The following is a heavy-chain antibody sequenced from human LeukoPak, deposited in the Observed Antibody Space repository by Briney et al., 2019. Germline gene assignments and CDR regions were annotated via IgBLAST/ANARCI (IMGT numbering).Heavy chain of an antibody. CDR1: GYTFTSYD. Sequence: AASVKVSCKASGYTFTSYDINWVQRAPGQGLEWMGGIIPIFGTANYAQKFQGRVTITADESTSTAYMELSSLRSEDTAVYYCARTPQRWLQFGLSAGAFDIWGQGTMVTVSS. V-gene: IGHV1-69*13. D-gene: IGHD5-24*01. CDR3: ARTPQRWLQFGLSAGAFDI. CDR2: IIPIFGTA. J-gene: IGHJ3*02.